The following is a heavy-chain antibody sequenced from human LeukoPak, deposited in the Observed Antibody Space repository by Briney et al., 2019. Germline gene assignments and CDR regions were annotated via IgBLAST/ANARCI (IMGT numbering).Heavy chain of an antibody. Sequence: PGGSLRLSCAASGFIFSSYAMSWVRQAPGKGLEWVSAISGSGGSTYYADSVKGRFTISRDNSKNTLYLQMNSLRAEDTAVYYCAKGSGNWETLADFDYWGQGTLVTVSS. V-gene: IGHV3-23*01. CDR1: GFIFSSYA. J-gene: IGHJ4*02. D-gene: IGHD3-10*01. CDR2: ISGSGGST. CDR3: AKGSGNWETLADFDY.